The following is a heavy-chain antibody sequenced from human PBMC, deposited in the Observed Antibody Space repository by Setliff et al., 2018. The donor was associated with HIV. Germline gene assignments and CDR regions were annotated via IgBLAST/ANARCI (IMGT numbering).Heavy chain of an antibody. Sequence: SLRLSCAASGFTFEDYAMHWVRQAPGKGLEWVSSISWNSGNIAYADSVKGRFTISRDNAKKSLYLEMNSLRAEDTAVNYCAKDGDFGAGYYYYYMDVWGKGTTVTVSS. CDR1: GFTFEDYA. J-gene: IGHJ6*03. D-gene: IGHD3-3*01. CDR3: AKDGDFGAGYYYYYMDV. CDR2: ISWNSGNI. V-gene: IGHV3-9*01.